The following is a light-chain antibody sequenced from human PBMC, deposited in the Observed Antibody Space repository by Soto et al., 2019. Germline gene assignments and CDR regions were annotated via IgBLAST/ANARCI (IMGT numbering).Light chain of an antibody. Sequence: DIEMTQSPSSLAASVGDRVTITCRASQSISTYLNWYHHQPGKAPRLLIYAASSLQRGVPSRFSGSGSGTHFTLTISSLQPEDFATYYCQQSSTTPLTFGGGTKVEIK. CDR2: AAS. J-gene: IGKJ4*01. CDR1: QSISTY. CDR3: QQSSTTPLT. V-gene: IGKV1-39*01.